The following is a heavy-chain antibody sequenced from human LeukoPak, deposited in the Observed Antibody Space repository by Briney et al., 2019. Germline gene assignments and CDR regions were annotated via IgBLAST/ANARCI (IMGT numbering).Heavy chain of an antibody. CDR1: GGSISSYY. V-gene: IGHV4-59*08. D-gene: IGHD4-17*01. Sequence: SETLSLTCTVPGGSISSYYWSWIRQPPGKGLEWIGYIYYIGGTSSNPSLKSRVTISVDTSKNQFSLKLSSVTAADTAVYYCARAPYGDLEYFHHWGQGTLVTVSS. CDR2: IYYIGGT. CDR3: ARAPYGDLEYFHH. J-gene: IGHJ1*01.